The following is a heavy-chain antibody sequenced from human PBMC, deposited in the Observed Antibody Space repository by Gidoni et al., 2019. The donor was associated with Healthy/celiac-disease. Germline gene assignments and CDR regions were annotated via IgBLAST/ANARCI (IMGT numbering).Heavy chain of an antibody. CDR3: ARVSIVDTTTSNFDY. D-gene: IGHD1-26*01. Sequence: EVQLVQAGAEGKKSGEALKNSRKGSGDGGTSYWIGWVRQMPGKGLEWMGILYPGDSVTSSSPSFQGQFPISADQSISPAYLQLSSLKASDTAMYYRARVSIVDTTTSNFDYFGQGTLVTVSS. J-gene: IGHJ4*02. CDR2: LYPGDSVT. V-gene: IGHV5-51*01. CDR1: GDGGTSYW.